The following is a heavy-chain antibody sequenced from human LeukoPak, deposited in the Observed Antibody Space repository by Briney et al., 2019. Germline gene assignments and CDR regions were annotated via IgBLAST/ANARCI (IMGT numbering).Heavy chain of an antibody. J-gene: IGHJ4*02. D-gene: IGHD3-10*01. Sequence: GGSLRLSCAASGFTFDDYAVHWVRQAPGKGLEWVSGISWNSGSIGYADSVKGRFTISRDNAKNSLYLQMNSLRAEDTALYYCARSITMVRGRLDYWGQGTLVTVSS. V-gene: IGHV3-9*01. CDR2: ISWNSGSI. CDR3: ARSITMVRGRLDY. CDR1: GFTFDDYA.